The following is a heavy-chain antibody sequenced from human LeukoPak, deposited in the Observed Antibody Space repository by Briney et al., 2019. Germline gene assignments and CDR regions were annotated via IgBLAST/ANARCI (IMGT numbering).Heavy chain of an antibody. CDR2: ISSTSGTM. CDR1: GFSFSDYS. Sequence: PGGSLRLSCAASGFSFSDYSMNWIRQAPRKGLEWVSYISSTSGTMFYADSVKGRFTISRDNSKNTLYLQMNSLRAEDTAVYYCAKHHIVVVPAASGNWFDPWGQGTLVTVSS. V-gene: IGHV3-48*01. D-gene: IGHD2-2*01. J-gene: IGHJ5*02. CDR3: AKHHIVVVPAASGNWFDP.